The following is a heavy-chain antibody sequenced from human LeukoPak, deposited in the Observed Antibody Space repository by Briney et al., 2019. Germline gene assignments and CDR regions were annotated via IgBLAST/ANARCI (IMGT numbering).Heavy chain of an antibody. CDR3: AKGPLGSWYYFDY. CDR1: GFTFGSSA. D-gene: IGHD6-13*01. Sequence: GGSLRLSCAASGFTFGSSAMSWVRQAPGKGPEWVSTFSRSGPDTYYADSVKGRFTSFRDNSKNTLYLQMNSLRAEDTAVYYCAKGPLGSWYYFDYWGQGTLVTVSS. V-gene: IGHV3-23*01. CDR2: FSRSGPDT. J-gene: IGHJ4*02.